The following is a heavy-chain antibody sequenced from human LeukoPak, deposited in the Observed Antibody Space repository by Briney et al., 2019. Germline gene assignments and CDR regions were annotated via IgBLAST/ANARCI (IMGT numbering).Heavy chain of an antibody. J-gene: IGHJ4*02. D-gene: IGHD3-10*01. CDR3: AREPWFGESRDLDY. CDR2: VNTGNGDT. V-gene: IGHV1-3*04. CDR1: GYTFTSYA. Sequence: ASVKVSCKASGYTFTSYAIHWVRQAPGQRLEWMGWVNTGNGDTKYSQKFQGTVTITRDTSASTAYMELSSLRSEDTAVYYCAREPWFGESRDLDYWGQGTLVTVSS.